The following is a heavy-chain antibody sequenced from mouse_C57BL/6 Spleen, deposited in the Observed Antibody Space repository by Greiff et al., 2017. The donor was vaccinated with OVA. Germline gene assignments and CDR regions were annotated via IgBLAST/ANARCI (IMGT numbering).Heavy chain of an antibody. D-gene: IGHD2-3*01. CDR2: IDPSDSYT. Sequence: QVQLPQPGAELVKPGASVKLSCKASGYTFTSYWMQWVKQRPGQGLEWIGEIDPSDSYTNYNQKFKGKATLTVDTSSSTAYRQLSSLTSEDSAVYYCARRKDGFAYWGQGTLVTVSA. CDR1: GYTFTSYW. V-gene: IGHV1-50*01. J-gene: IGHJ3*01. CDR3: ARRKDGFAY.